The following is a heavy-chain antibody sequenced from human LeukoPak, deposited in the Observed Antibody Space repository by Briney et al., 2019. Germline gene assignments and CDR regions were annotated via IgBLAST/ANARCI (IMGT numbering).Heavy chain of an antibody. Sequence: PGGSLRLSCAASGFTFSSYEMNWVRQAPGKGLEWVSYSSSGGSALYYADSVKGRFTISRDNAKNSLYLQMNSLRAEDTAVYYCVRDPAVAADDYWRQGTLVTVSS. CDR1: GFTFSSYE. D-gene: IGHD6-19*01. V-gene: IGHV3-48*03. J-gene: IGHJ4*02. CDR3: VRDPAVAADDY. CDR2: SSSGGSAL.